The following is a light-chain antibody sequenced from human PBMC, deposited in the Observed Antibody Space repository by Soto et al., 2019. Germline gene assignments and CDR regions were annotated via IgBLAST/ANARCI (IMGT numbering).Light chain of an antibody. J-gene: IGKJ5*01. Sequence: EIVMTQSPATLSVSPWERATLSCRASQSVSSNLAWYQQKPGQAPRLLIYGASTRATDIPARFSGSGSGTEFTLTISSLQSEDFAVYYCQQYNNWPPITFGQGTRLEIK. V-gene: IGKV3-15*01. CDR1: QSVSSN. CDR2: GAS. CDR3: QQYNNWPPIT.